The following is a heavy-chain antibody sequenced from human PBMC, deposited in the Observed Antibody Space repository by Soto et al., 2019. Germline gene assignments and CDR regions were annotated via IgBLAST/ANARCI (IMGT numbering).Heavy chain of an antibody. J-gene: IGHJ5*02. CDR2: ISGSGGST. D-gene: IGHD3-10*01. V-gene: IGHV3-23*01. Sequence: EVQLLESGGGLVQPGGSLRLSCAASGFTFSSYAMSWVRQAPGKGLEWVSAISGSGGSTYYADSVKGRFPISRDKSKNTLYLQMNSPRAEDTALYYCAKGGFTMVRGVIRSWGQGTLVTVSS. CDR3: AKGGFTMVRGVIRS. CDR1: GFTFSSYA.